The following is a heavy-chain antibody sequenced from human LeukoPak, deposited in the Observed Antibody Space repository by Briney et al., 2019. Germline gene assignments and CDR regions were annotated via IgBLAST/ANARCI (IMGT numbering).Heavy chain of an antibody. J-gene: IGHJ5*02. CDR1: GYTFTSYD. Sequence: ASVKVSCKASGYTFTSYDINWVRQATGQGLEWMGWINPNSGGTNYAQKFQGRVTMTRDTSISTAYMELSRLRSDDTAVYYCAREAYTMIVVGDTPRGLDPWGQGTLVTVSS. CDR3: AREAYTMIVVGDTPRGLDP. D-gene: IGHD3-22*01. CDR2: INPNSGGT. V-gene: IGHV1-2*02.